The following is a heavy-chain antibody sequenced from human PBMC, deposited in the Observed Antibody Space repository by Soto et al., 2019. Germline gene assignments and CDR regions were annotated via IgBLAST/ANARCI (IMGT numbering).Heavy chain of an antibody. CDR3: STESYRTMIVVSLDY. D-gene: IGHD3-22*01. J-gene: IGHJ4*01. CDR2: IKRKTDGGTT. Sequence: GGSLRLSCAASGFTFSNSWINWVRQAPGKGLEWVGRIKRKTDGGTTDLAAPVKGRFAISRDDSKNMVYLQMNRLKTEDTGIYYCSTESYRTMIVVSLDYWGHGTLVTVSS. CDR1: GFTFSNSW. V-gene: IGHV3-15*07.